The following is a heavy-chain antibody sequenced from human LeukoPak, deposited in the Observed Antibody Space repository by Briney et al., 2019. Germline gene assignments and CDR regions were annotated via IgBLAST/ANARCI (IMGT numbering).Heavy chain of an antibody. J-gene: IGHJ5*02. CDR1: GGSLNNYY. CDR2: IYYSGST. V-gene: IGHV4-59*01. CDR3: ARVVPAANRWFDP. Sequence: SETLSLTCTVSGGSLNNYYWSWIRQPPGKGLEWIGYIYYSGSTNYNPSLKSRVTISVDTSKNQFSLKLSSVTAADTAVYYCARVVPAANRWFDPWGQGALVTVSS. D-gene: IGHD2-2*01.